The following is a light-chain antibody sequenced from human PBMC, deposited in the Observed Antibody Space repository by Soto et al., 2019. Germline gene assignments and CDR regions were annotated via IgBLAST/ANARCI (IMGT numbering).Light chain of an antibody. Sequence: DIQMTQSPSTLSASIGDRVTITCRASESIRSWLAWYQQKPGKAPKLLIYKASSLESGVPSRFSGSGSGTEFTLTISSLQPDDFASYYCQQYISDSLTFGGGTKVDIK. CDR3: QQYISDSLT. CDR2: KAS. CDR1: ESIRSW. V-gene: IGKV1-5*03. J-gene: IGKJ4*01.